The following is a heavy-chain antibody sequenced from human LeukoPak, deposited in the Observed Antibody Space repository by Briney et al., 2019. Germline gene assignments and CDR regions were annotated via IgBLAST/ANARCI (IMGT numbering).Heavy chain of an antibody. CDR3: ARDFGDYGDYVGMDV. Sequence: ASVNVSCKASGYTFISYGISWVRQAPGQGLEWMGWISAYNGNTNYAHKLQGRVTMTTDTSTSTAYMELRSLRSDDTAVYYCARDFGDYGDYVGMDVWGQGTTVTVSS. J-gene: IGHJ6*02. CDR1: GYTFISYG. CDR2: ISAYNGNT. D-gene: IGHD4-17*01. V-gene: IGHV1-18*01.